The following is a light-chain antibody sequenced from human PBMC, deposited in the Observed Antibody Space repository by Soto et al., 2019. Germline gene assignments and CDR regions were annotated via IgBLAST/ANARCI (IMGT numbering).Light chain of an antibody. V-gene: IGKV3-15*01. CDR1: QSVSSN. CDR3: QQYNTWPPTGWGYT. Sequence: EIVMTQSPATLSVSPGERATLSCRASQSVSSNLAWYQQKPGQAPRLLIYGASTRATGIPARFSGSGSGTEFTLTISSLQSEDFAVYYCQQYNTWPPTGWGYTFGQGTKLEIK. J-gene: IGKJ2*01. CDR2: GAS.